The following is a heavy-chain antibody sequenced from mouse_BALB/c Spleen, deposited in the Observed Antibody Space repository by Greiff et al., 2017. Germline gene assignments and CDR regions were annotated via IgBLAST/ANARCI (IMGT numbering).Heavy chain of an antibody. CDR1: GFTFSDYY. CDR3: ARSMITAGAMDY. V-gene: IGHV5-4*02. D-gene: IGHD2-4*01. Sequence: EVQGVESGGGLVKPGGSLKLSCAASGFTFSDYYMYWVRQTPEKGLEWVATISDGGSYTYYPDSVKGRFTISRDNAKNNLYMQMSSLKSEDTAMYYCARSMITAGAMDYWGQGTSVTVSS. J-gene: IGHJ4*01. CDR2: ISDGGSYT.